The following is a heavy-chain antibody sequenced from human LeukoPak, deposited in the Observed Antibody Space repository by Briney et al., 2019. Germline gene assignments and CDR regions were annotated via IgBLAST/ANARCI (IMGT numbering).Heavy chain of an antibody. CDR2: INPNSGGT. Sequence: ASVKVSCKASVYTFTGYYMHWVRQAPGQGLEWMGWINPNSGGTNYAQKFQGRVTMTRDTSISTAYMELSRLRSDGTAVYYCARILTPYGDYVYYWGQGTLVTVSS. CDR3: ARILTPYGDYVYY. CDR1: VYTFTGYY. D-gene: IGHD4-17*01. V-gene: IGHV1-2*02. J-gene: IGHJ4*02.